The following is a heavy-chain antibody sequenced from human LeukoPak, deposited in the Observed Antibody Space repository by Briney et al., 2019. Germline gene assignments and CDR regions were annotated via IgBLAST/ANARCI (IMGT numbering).Heavy chain of an antibody. CDR2: IKQDGSEK. V-gene: IGHV3-7*03. D-gene: IGHD6-19*01. CDR3: AREGTAVAVYLNY. CDR1: GFTFSSYW. J-gene: IGHJ4*02. Sequence: GGSLRLSCAASGFTFSSYWMSWVRQAPGKGLEWVANIKQDGSEKYYVDSVKGRFTISRDNAKNSLYLQMNSLRAEDTAVYYCAREGTAVAVYLNYWGQGTLVTVSS.